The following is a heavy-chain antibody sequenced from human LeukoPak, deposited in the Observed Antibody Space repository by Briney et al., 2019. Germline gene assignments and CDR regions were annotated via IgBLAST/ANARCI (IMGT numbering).Heavy chain of an antibody. D-gene: IGHD3-3*01. CDR1: GFTFSSYA. CDR3: AKSVAIYFYYGLDV. Sequence: GGSLRLSCAASGFTFSSYAMSWVRQTPGKGLEWVSAISDSGGSTYYADSVKGRFTISRDNSKNTLFLQMNSLRAEDTAPYYCAKSVAIYFYYGLDVWGQGTTVSVSS. CDR2: ISDSGGST. V-gene: IGHV3-23*01. J-gene: IGHJ6*02.